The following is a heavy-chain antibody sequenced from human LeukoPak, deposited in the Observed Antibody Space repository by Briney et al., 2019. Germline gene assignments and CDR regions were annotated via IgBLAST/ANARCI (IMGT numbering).Heavy chain of an antibody. CDR1: GYTFTSYG. CDR2: ISAYNGNT. V-gene: IGHV1-18*01. Sequence: ASVKVSCKASGYTFTSYGISWVRQAPGQGLEWMGWISAYNGNTNYAQKLQGRVTMTTDTSTSTAYMELRSLRSDDTAVYYCAREATGSGRTAYFDYWGQGTLVTVSS. CDR3: AREATGSGRTAYFDY. J-gene: IGHJ4*02. D-gene: IGHD3-10*01.